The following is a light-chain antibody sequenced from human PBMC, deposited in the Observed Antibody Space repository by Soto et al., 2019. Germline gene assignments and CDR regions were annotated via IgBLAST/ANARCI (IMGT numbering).Light chain of an antibody. V-gene: IGKV1-39*01. J-gene: IGKJ1*01. CDR1: QSISNL. CDR3: QQSFTTPPT. Sequence: DIQMTQSPSSLSASVGDRVTITCRASQSISNLLNWYQQKPGKAPQLLIYVASSLQSGVPSRFSGSGSGTDFTLTISSLQPEDFASYYCQQSFTTPPTFGQGTKVEI. CDR2: VAS.